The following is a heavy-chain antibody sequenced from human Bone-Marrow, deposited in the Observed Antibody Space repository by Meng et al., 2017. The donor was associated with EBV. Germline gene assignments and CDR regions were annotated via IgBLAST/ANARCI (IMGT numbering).Heavy chain of an antibody. D-gene: IGHD1-26*01. CDR2: ISYDGSNK. Sequence: VQLVESGGGVVQPGRSLRLSCVASVFTFSSYGMHWVRQAPGKGLEWVAVISYDGSNKYYADSVKGRFTISRDNSKNTLYLQMNSLRAEDTAVYYCATIVGASPVDYWGQGTLVTVSS. CDR1: VFTFSSYG. CDR3: ATIVGASPVDY. J-gene: IGHJ4*02. V-gene: IGHV3-30*03.